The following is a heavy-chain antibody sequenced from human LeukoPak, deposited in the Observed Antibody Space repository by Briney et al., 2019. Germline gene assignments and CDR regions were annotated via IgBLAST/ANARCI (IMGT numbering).Heavy chain of an antibody. D-gene: IGHD1-26*01. CDR2: ISYDGSNK. J-gene: IGHJ4*02. V-gene: IGHV3-30-3*01. CDR3: ARDKESGSYLDY. Sequence: GRSLRLSCAASGFTFSSYAMHWVRQAPGKGLEWVAVISYDGSNKYYADSVKGRFTISRDNSKNTLYLQMNSLRAEDTAVYHCARDKESGSYLDYWGQGTLVTVSS. CDR1: GFTFSSYA.